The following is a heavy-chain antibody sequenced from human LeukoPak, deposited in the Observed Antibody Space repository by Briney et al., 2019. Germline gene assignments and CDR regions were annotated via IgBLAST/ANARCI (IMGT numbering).Heavy chain of an antibody. J-gene: IGHJ5*02. D-gene: IGHD2-21*02. CDR1: GFTFSSYS. CDR2: ISSSSSYI. Sequence: GGSLRLSCAASGFTFSSYSMNWVRQAPGKRLECVSSISSSSSYIYYADSVKGRFTISRDNAKNSLYLKMNILRAEDTAVYYCASGDGVTEGWFDPWGQGTLVTVSS. CDR3: ASGDGVTEGWFDP. V-gene: IGHV3-21*04.